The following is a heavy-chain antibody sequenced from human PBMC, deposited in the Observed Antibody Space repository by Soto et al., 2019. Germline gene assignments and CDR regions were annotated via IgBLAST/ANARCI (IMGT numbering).Heavy chain of an antibody. V-gene: IGHV3-9*01. D-gene: IGHD6-19*01. CDR3: AKDIRRGFSSAWGD. Sequence: EVQLVESGGGLVQPGRSLRLSCAASGFTFDDYAMHWVRQAPGKGLEWVSGMSWNSGTIAYAESVKGRFTVSRDNAKSSLYLQMNSPRADDTAVYYCAKDIRRGFSSAWGDWGEGALVTVSS. CDR2: MSWNSGTI. J-gene: IGHJ4*02. CDR1: GFTFDDYA.